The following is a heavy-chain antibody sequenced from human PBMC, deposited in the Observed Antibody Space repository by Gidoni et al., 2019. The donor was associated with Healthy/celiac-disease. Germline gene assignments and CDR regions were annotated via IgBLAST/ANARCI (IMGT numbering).Heavy chain of an antibody. J-gene: IGHJ4*02. Sequence: QVQLQQWGAGLLKPSETLSLTCAVYGGSFSGYYWSWIRQPPGKGLEWIGEINHSGSTNYHPSLKSRVTISVDTSKKQFSLRLSSVTAADTAVYYCARGRYYGSGSDYAIYWGQGTLVTVSS. V-gene: IGHV4-34*01. CDR3: ARGRYYGSGSDYAIY. D-gene: IGHD3-10*01. CDR1: GGSFSGYY. CDR2: INHSGST.